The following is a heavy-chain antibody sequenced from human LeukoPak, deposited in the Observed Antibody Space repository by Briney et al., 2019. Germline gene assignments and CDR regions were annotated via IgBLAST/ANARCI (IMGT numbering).Heavy chain of an antibody. V-gene: IGHV3-21*01. CDR1: RLTFSSYS. CDR2: ISSSSSYI. D-gene: IGHD3-16*01. Sequence: GRSLRLPCAVSRLTFSSYSMNWVSQAPGRGLEWVSSISSSSSYIYYADSVKGRFTICRDNDKNSLYRQMNSVRAEDADVYYCARGEDAFDIWGQGTMVTVSS. CDR3: ARGEDAFDI. J-gene: IGHJ3*02.